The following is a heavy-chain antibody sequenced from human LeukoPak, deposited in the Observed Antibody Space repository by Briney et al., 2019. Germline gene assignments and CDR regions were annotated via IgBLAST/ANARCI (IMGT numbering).Heavy chain of an antibody. Sequence: SVKVSCKASGGIFSSHAISWVRQAPGQGLEWMGRIIPRLDIAIYAQMFQGRVTITADKATTTAYMELTSLRSEDTAVYYCARIRTGTTYYYAMDVWGQGTTVTVSS. V-gene: IGHV1-69*04. CDR2: IIPRLDIA. D-gene: IGHD1-1*01. CDR1: GGIFSSHA. CDR3: ARIRTGTTYYYAMDV. J-gene: IGHJ6*02.